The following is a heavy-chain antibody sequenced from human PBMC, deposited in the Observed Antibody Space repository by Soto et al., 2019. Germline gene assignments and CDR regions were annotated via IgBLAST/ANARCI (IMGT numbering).Heavy chain of an antibody. J-gene: IGHJ4*02. CDR1: GFTFSSYA. V-gene: IGHV3-23*01. CDR3: AKDLFGDYSSGWYNY. D-gene: IGHD6-19*01. CDR2: ISGSGGST. Sequence: GGSLRLSCAASGFTFSSYAMSWVRQAPGKGLEWVSAISGSGGSTYYADSVKGRFTISRDNSKNTLYLQMNSLRAEDTAVYYCAKDLFGDYSSGWYNYWGQGTLVTVSS.